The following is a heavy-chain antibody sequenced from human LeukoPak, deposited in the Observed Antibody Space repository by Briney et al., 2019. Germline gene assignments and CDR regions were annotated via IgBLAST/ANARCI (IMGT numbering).Heavy chain of an antibody. CDR1: GGSISSNNYY. J-gene: IGHJ4*02. D-gene: IGHD5-18*01. CDR3: ATQDTAMDFFDY. V-gene: IGHV4-39*07. Sequence: SETLSLTCTVSGGSISSNNYYWGWIRQPPGKGLEWIGSIYYSGSTYYNPSLKSRVTISVDTSKNQFSLKLSSVTAADTAVYYCATQDTAMDFFDYWGQGTLVTVSS. CDR2: IYYSGST.